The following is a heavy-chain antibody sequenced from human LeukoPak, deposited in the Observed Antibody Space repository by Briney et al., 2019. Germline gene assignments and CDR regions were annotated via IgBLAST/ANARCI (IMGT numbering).Heavy chain of an antibody. J-gene: IGHJ4*02. CDR1: GGSFSGYY. V-gene: IGHV4-34*01. D-gene: IGHD3-9*01. CDR3: ARVITYYDILTGYYLPVVAKDFNY. CDR2: INHSGST. Sequence: PSETLSLTCAVHGGSFSGYYWSWIRQPPGKGLEWIGEINHSGSTNYNPHLKSRVTISVDTSKHQFSLKLSSVTAADTAVYYCARVITYYDILTGYYLPVVAKDFNYWGQGTLVTVSS.